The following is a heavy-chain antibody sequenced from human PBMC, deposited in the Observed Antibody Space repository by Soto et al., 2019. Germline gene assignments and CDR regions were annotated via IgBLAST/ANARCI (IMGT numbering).Heavy chain of an antibody. CDR3: ARVTRYFDVYGMDV. D-gene: IGHD3-9*01. V-gene: IGHV1-69*13. CDR1: GGTFSSYA. CDR2: IIPIFGTA. Sequence: ASVKVSCKASGGTFSSYAISWVRQAPGQGLEWMGGIIPIFGTANYAQKFQGRVTITADESTSTAYMELSSLRSEDTAVYYCARVTRYFDVYGMDVWGQGTTVTVSS. J-gene: IGHJ6*02.